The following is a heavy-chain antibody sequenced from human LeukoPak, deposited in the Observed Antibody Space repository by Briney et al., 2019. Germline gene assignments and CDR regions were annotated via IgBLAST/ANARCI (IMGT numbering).Heavy chain of an antibody. CDR2: INHSGST. Sequence: PSETLSLTCAVYGGSFSGYYWSWIRQPPGKGLEWIGEINHSGSTNYNPSLKSRVTISVDTSKNQFSLKLSSVTAADTAVYYCARGPSYRRDGYKLVLPFDYWGQGTLVTVSS. CDR3: ARGPSYRRDGYKLVLPFDY. J-gene: IGHJ4*02. CDR1: GGSFSGYY. D-gene: IGHD5-24*01. V-gene: IGHV4-34*01.